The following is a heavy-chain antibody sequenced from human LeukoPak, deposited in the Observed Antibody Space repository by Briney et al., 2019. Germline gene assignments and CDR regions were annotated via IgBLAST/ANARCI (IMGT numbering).Heavy chain of an antibody. CDR1: GGSISSGGYY. CDR2: IYYSGST. Sequence: PSQTLSLTRTVSGGSISSGGYYWSWIRQHPGKGLEWIGYIYYSGSTYYNPSLKSRVTISVDTSKNQFSLKLSSVTAADTAVYYCARVGYNYGMDVWGQGTTVTVSS. CDR3: ARVGYNYGMDV. D-gene: IGHD5-12*01. V-gene: IGHV4-31*03. J-gene: IGHJ6*02.